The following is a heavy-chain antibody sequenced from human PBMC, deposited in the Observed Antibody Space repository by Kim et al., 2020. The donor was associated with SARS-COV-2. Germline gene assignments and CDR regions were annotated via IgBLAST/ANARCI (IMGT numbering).Heavy chain of an antibody. Sequence: ESETGQLTSTRDNTKNTVYLQMNSLRAEDAAVYYCARDLGFEYYGMEVWGQGTTVTVSS. D-gene: IGHD3-10*01. CDR3: ARDLGFEYYGMEV. V-gene: IGHV3-53*01. J-gene: IGHJ6*02.